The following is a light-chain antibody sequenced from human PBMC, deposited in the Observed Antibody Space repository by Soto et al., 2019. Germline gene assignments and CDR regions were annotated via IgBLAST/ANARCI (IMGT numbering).Light chain of an antibody. Sequence: QTVVTQEPSFSVSPGGTVTLTCGLSSGSVSTTFHPSWYQQTPGQAPRTLIYNTNTRSSGVPDRFSGSLVGNKAALAITGTQADDESDYYCVLFVGSGVVFGGGTEVTVL. CDR2: NTN. V-gene: IGLV8-61*01. CDR3: VLFVGSGVV. CDR1: SGSVSTTFH. J-gene: IGLJ3*02.